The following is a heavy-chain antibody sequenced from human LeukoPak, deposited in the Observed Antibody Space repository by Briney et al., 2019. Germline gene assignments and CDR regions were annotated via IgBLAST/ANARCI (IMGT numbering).Heavy chain of an antibody. V-gene: IGHV3-48*01. CDR3: ARAPMWNREYYFDY. D-gene: IGHD5-24*01. J-gene: IGHJ4*02. CDR1: GFTFSSYS. CDR2: ISSSSSTI. Sequence: TGGSLRLSCAASGFTFSSYSMNWVRQAPGKGLEWVSYISSSSSTIYYADSVKGRFTISRDNAKNSLYLQMNSLRAEDTAVYYCARAPMWNREYYFDYWGQGTLVTVSS.